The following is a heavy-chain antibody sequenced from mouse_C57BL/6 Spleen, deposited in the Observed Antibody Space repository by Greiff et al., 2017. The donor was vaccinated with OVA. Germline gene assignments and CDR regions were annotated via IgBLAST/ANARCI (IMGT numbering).Heavy chain of an antibody. J-gene: IGHJ1*03. CDR2: ISSGSSTI. D-gene: IGHD1-1*01. Sequence: EVKLMESGGGLVKPGGSLKLSCAASGFTFSDYGMHWVRQAPEKGLEWVAYISSGSSTIYYADTVKGRFTISRDNAKNTLFLQMTSLRSEDTAMYYCARTSYGSSYHWYFDVWGTGTTVTVSS. CDR1: GFTFSDYG. V-gene: IGHV5-17*01. CDR3: ARTSYGSSYHWYFDV.